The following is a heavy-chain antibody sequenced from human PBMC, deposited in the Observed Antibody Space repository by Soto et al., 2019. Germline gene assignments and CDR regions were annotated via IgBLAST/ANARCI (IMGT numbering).Heavy chain of an antibody. J-gene: IGHJ4*02. CDR1: GGSISSGGYS. CDR3: ARGGVDYYDSSGYYFSPYYFDY. CDR2: IYHSWST. V-gene: IGHV4-30-2*01. D-gene: IGHD3-22*01. Sequence: QLQLQESGSGLVKPSQTLSLTCAVSGGSISSGGYSWSWIRQPPGKGLEWIGYIYHSWSTYYNPSLKSRVTISVDRSKNQFSLKLSSVTAADTAVYYCARGGVDYYDSSGYYFSPYYFDYWGQGTLVTVSS.